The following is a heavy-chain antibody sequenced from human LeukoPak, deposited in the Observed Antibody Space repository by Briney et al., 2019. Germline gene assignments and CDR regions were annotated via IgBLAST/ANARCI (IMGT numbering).Heavy chain of an antibody. CDR3: AELGVTMIGGV. CDR2: ISSSGSTI. J-gene: IGHJ6*04. D-gene: IGHD3-10*02. V-gene: IGHV3-48*04. Sequence: GGSLRLSCAASGFSFSSHSMNWVRQAPGKGLEWVSYISSSGSTIYYADSVKGRFTISRDNAKNSLYLQMNSLRAEDTAVYYCAELGVTMIGGVWGKGTTVTISS. CDR1: GFSFSSHS.